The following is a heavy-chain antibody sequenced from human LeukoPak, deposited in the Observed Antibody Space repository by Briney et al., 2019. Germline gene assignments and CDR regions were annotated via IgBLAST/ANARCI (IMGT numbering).Heavy chain of an antibody. J-gene: IGHJ4*02. CDR2: INNDGTDT. CDR3: TRDFYGIDS. V-gene: IGHV3-74*01. Sequence: GGALRLSCAASGFTFSDYWMQWVRQVPGKGLVWVLHINNDGTDTKYADSVKGRFTISRDNARNTLYLQMNTLRAEDTAVYYCTRDFYGIDSWGQGTLVTVSS. D-gene: IGHD2/OR15-2a*01. CDR1: GFTFSDYW.